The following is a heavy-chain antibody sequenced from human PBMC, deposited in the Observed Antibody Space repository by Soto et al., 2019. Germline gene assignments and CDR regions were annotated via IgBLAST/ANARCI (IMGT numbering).Heavy chain of an antibody. V-gene: IGHV4-30-2*01. J-gene: IGHJ6*01. CDR1: GGSISSGGYT. CDR3: ARRFTDYGMDV. Sequence: QLQLQESGPGLVKPSQTLSLTCAVSGGSISSGGYTWSWIRQPPGKGLEWIGYIYHSGSTYYNPSLKRRVPLSVDWSKNQFYLTLRMLTAADTAVDYCARRFTDYGMDVWGQGTTVTVSS. D-gene: IGHD4-4*01. CDR2: IYHSGST.